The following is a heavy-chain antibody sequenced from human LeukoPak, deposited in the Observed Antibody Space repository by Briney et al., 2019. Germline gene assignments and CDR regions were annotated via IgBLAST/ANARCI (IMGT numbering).Heavy chain of an antibody. CDR3: ARSYDSRGYYFYGMDV. CDR2: IYYSGST. CDR1: GGSISSYY. D-gene: IGHD3-22*01. V-gene: IGHV4-59*12. J-gene: IGHJ6*02. Sequence: SETLSLTCTVSGGSISSYYWSWIRQPPGKGLEWIGYIYYSGSTKYNPSLKSRVTISLDTSKNQFPLKVSSVTAADTAVYYCARSYDSRGYYFYGMDVWGQGTTVTVSS.